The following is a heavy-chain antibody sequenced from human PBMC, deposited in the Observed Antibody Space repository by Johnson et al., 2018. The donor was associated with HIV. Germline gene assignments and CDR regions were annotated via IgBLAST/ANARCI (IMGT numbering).Heavy chain of an antibody. J-gene: IGHJ3*01. CDR2: IGSNT. D-gene: IGHD1-1*01. Sequence: EVQLVESGGGWVKPGGSLSLSCAASGFTFSDSYMSWVRQAPGQGLEWVSSIGSNTHYADSVKGRFTISRDNSKNTLYLQMNSLRAEDTAVYYCASAKVNWTQGDAFDVWGQGTMVTVAS. CDR3: ASAKVNWTQGDAFDV. V-gene: IGHV3-66*02. CDR1: GFTFSDSY.